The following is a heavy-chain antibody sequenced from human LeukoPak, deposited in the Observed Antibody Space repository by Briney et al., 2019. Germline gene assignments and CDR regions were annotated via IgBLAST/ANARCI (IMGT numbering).Heavy chain of an antibody. CDR1: GYTFTSYD. Sequence: AXVKVSCKGSGYTFTSYDINGVGQAAGQGVEGMGWMNPNRGNTDYAQKFQGRVTITRNTSISTAYMELSSLRSEDTAVYYCARAWDYWGQGTLVTVSS. J-gene: IGHJ4*02. V-gene: IGHV1-8*03. CDR3: ARAWDY. CDR2: MNPNRGNT.